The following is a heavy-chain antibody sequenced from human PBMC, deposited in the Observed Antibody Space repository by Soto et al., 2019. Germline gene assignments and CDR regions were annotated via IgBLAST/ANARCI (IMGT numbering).Heavy chain of an antibody. V-gene: IGHV3-13*01. D-gene: IGHD3-16*01. CDR2: IGTAGDT. Sequence: EVQLVESGGDLVQPGGSLRLSCAASGFPFSSYDFHWVRQATGKGLEWVSGIGTAGDTYYAGSVKGRFIMSRENGKNSLYLQMNSLRAGDTAVYYCTRGADGFDYWGQGTLVTVSS. CDR1: GFPFSSYD. CDR3: TRGADGFDY. J-gene: IGHJ4*02.